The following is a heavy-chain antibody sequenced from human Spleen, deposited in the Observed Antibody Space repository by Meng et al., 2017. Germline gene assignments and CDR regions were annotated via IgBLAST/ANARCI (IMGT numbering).Heavy chain of an antibody. CDR1: GGSISSGGYY. CDR2: MYYSGST. Sequence: GPLPEPGQGLVKPSQTLSLTCTVSGGSISSGGYYWSWIRQHPGKGLEWIGHMYYSGSTYYNPSLKSRVTISVDTSQNQFSLKLSSVTAADTAVYYCAANRDGFDPWGQGTLVTVSS. V-gene: IGHV4-31*03. J-gene: IGHJ5*02. CDR3: AANRDGFDP.